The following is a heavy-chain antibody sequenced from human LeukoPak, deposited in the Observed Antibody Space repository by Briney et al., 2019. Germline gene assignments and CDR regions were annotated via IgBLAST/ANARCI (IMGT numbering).Heavy chain of an antibody. CDR2: INTNTGNP. V-gene: IGHV7-4-1*02. CDR3: ASPPVTTYYYYYYMDV. Sequence: ASVKVSCKASGYTFTSYAINWVRQATGQGLEWMGWINTNTGNPTYAQGFTGRFVFSLDTSVSTAYLQISSLKAEDTAVYYCASPPVTTYYYYYYMDVWGKGTTVTVSS. D-gene: IGHD4-17*01. CDR1: GYTFTSYA. J-gene: IGHJ6*03.